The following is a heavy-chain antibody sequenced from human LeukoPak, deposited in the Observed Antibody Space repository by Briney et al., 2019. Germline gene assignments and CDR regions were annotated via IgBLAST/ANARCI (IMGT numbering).Heavy chain of an antibody. CDR3: ARVPFSYGDCVHDAFDI. Sequence: PGGSLRLSCAASGFTFSSYWMHWVRQAPGKGLVWVSRINSDGSSTSYADSVKGRFTISRDNAKNTLYLQMNSLRAEDTAVYYCARVPFSYGDCVHDAFDIWGQGTMVTVSS. D-gene: IGHD4-17*01. CDR2: INSDGSST. V-gene: IGHV3-74*01. CDR1: GFTFSSYW. J-gene: IGHJ3*02.